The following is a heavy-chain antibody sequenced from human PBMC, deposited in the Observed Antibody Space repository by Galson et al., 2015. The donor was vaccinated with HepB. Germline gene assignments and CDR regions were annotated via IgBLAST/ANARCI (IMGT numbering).Heavy chain of an antibody. Sequence: SVKVSCKASGGTFSSYAISWVRQAPGQGLEWMGGIIPIFGTANYAQKFQGRVTITADESTSTAYMELSSLRSEDTAVYYCASTSGYCSSTSCYTFARGYYHYYMDVWGKGTTVTVSS. CDR1: GGTFSSYA. V-gene: IGHV1-69*13. J-gene: IGHJ6*03. CDR3: ASTSGYCSSTSCYTFARGYYHYYMDV. CDR2: IIPIFGTA. D-gene: IGHD2-2*02.